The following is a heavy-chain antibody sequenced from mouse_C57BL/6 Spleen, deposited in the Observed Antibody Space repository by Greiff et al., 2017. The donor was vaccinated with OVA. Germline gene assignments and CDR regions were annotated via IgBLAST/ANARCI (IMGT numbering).Heavy chain of an antibody. V-gene: IGHV1-80*01. CDR3: ARGPYYSNYDWYFDV. CDR1: GYAFSSYW. CDR2: IYPGDGDT. D-gene: IGHD2-5*01. J-gene: IGHJ1*03. Sequence: VMLVESGAELVKPGASVKISCKASGYAFSSYWMNWVKQRPGKGLEWIGQIYPGDGDTNYNGKFKGKATLTADKSSSTAYMQLSSLTSEDSAVYVCARGPYYSNYDWYFDVWGTGTTVTVSS.